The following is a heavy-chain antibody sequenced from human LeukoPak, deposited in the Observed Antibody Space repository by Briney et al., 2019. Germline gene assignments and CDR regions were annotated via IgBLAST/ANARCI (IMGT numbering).Heavy chain of an antibody. J-gene: IGHJ3*02. CDR2: IRGGGTSE. CDR3: ARDPNGDYIGAFDM. CDR1: GFTFSAYA. Sequence: GGSLRLSCTASGFTFSAYAMMWVRQAPGKGPEWVSAIRGGGTSEFYADSVKGRFRISRDNSKDTLFLQMKSLRAEDTAVYYCARDPNGDYIGAFDMWGPGTMVT. V-gene: IGHV3-23*01. D-gene: IGHD4-17*01.